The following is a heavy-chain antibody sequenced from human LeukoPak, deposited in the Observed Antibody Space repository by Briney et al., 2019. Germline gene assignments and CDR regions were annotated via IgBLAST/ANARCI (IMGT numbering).Heavy chain of an antibody. D-gene: IGHD6-13*01. J-gene: IGHJ4*02. CDR2: IYHSGST. CDR3: ARLIAAAGELDY. Sequence: SETLSLTCTVSGGSISSSSYYWGWLRQPPGRGLEWIGSIYHSGSTYDNPSLRSRVTISIHTSKNQFSLKLSSVTAADTAVYYCARLIAAAGELDYWGQGTLVTVSS. V-gene: IGHV4-39*01. CDR1: GGSISSSSYY.